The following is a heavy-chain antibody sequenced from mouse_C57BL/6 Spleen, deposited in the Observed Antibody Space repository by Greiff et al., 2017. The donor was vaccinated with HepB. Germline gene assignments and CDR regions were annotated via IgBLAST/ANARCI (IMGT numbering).Heavy chain of an antibody. CDR2: IDPSDSET. CDR3: ARPYYDGREDYYAMDY. Sequence: QVQLQQPGAELVRPGSSVKLSCKASGYTFTSYWMHWVKQRPIQGLEWIGNIDPSDSETHYNQKFKDKATLTVDKSSSTAYMQLSSLTSEDSAVYYCARPYYDGREDYYAMDYWGQGTSVTVSS. J-gene: IGHJ4*01. V-gene: IGHV1-52*01. D-gene: IGHD1-1*01. CDR1: GYTFTSYW.